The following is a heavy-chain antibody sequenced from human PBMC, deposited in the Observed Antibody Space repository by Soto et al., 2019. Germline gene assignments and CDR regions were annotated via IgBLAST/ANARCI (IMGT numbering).Heavy chain of an antibody. CDR1: GGSFSGYY. CDR3: ARGECSSNYCFTRWALDI. V-gene: IGHV4-34*01. J-gene: IGHJ3*02. CDR2: INHRGST. D-gene: IGHD2-2*01. Sequence: LSLTCAVYGGSFSGYYWTWIRQTPGKGLEWFGEINHRGSTNYKPSLKSRVSISADTSKKQFSLNLTSVTAADTAVYYCARGECSSNYCFTRWALDIWGQGTVVTVSS.